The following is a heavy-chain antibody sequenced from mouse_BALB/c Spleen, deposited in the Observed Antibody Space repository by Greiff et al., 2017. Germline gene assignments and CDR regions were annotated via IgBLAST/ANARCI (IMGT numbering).Heavy chain of an antibody. D-gene: IGHD2-4*01. V-gene: IGHV5-6-5*01. CDR1: GFTFSSYA. Sequence: EVMLVESGGGLVKPGGSLKLSCAASGFTFSSYAMSWVRQTPEKRLEWVASISSGGSTYYPDSVKGRFTISRDNARNILYLQMSSLRSEDTAMYYCARGGYDYDRGSDFDYWGQGTTLTVSS. CDR2: ISSGGST. CDR3: ARGGYDYDRGSDFDY. J-gene: IGHJ2*01.